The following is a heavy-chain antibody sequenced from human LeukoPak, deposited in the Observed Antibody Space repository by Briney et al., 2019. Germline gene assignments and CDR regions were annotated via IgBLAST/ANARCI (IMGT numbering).Heavy chain of an antibody. CDR1: GDSVSSNSAA. D-gene: IGHD5-18*01. Sequence: SQTLSLTCAISGDSVSSNSAAWNWIRQSPSRGLEWLGRTYYRSKCYNDYAVSVKSRITINPDTSKNQFSLQLSSVTAADTAVYYCTRDSNGGYSNGYAGGMDVWGQGTTVTVSS. CDR2: TYYRSKCYN. V-gene: IGHV6-1*01. J-gene: IGHJ6*02. CDR3: TRDSNGGYSNGYAGGMDV.